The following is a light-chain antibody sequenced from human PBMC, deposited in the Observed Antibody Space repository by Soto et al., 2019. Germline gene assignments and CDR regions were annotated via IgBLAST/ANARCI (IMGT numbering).Light chain of an antibody. V-gene: IGKV4-1*01. J-gene: IGKJ5*01. CDR3: QQYYSTPIT. Sequence: DIVMTQSPDSLAVSLGERATINCKSSQSVLYSSNNKNYLAWYQQKPGQPPKLLIYRASTRESGVPDRFSGSGSGTDFTLTISSLQAEDVAVYYCQQYYSTPITFGQGTQLEIK. CDR1: QSVLYSSNNKNY. CDR2: RAS.